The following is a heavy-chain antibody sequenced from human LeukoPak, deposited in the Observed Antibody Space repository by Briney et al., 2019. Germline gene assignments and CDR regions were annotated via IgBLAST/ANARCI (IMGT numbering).Heavy chain of an antibody. CDR2: ISGSGDST. CDR1: GFTVSSFG. Sequence: GGCLRLSCAASGFTVSSFGMSWVRQAPGVGPDWVSAISGSGDSTYYADSVKGRFTISRDNSKNTLHLQMNSLRAEDTAVYYCATDKGYHYYWGQGTLVTVSS. D-gene: IGHD5-12*01. CDR3: ATDKGYHYY. J-gene: IGHJ4*02. V-gene: IGHV3-23*01.